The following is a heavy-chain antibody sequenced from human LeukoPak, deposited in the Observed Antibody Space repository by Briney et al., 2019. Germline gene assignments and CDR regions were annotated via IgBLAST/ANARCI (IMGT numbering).Heavy chain of an antibody. CDR3: ARRLTQYDCFDP. CDR1: GDSVSSNSVT. V-gene: IGHV6-1*01. Sequence: SQTLSLTCAISGDSVSSNSVTWNWIRQSSSRGLEWLGRTYYRSTWYNDYAVSVRGRITVNPDTSKNQFSLHLNSVAPEDTAVYYCARRLTQYDCFDPWGQGILVTVSS. CDR2: TYYRSTWYN. D-gene: IGHD2-2*01. J-gene: IGHJ5*02.